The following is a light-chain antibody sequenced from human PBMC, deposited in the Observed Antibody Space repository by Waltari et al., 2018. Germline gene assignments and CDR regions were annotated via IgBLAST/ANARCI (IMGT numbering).Light chain of an antibody. Sequence: EIVLTQSPGTLSLSPGARATLSCRASQSVTSSYLAWYQQQPGQAPRLLIYGASSRATGIPDRFSGSGSGTDFTLTISRLEPEDFAVYYCQQYGSSPATFGQGTKLDIK. CDR2: GAS. CDR3: QQYGSSPAT. V-gene: IGKV3-20*01. J-gene: IGKJ2*01. CDR1: QSVTSSY.